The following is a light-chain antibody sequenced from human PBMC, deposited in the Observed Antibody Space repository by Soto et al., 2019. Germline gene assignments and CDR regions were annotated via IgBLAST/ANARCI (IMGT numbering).Light chain of an antibody. CDR3: SSYAGSNNFGVV. CDR1: SSDVGGYNY. CDR2: EVS. J-gene: IGLJ2*01. V-gene: IGLV2-8*01. Sequence: QSALTQPPSASGSPGQSVTISCTGTSSDVGGYNYVSWYQQHPDKAPKLMIYEVSKRPSGVPDRFSGSKSGNTASLTVSGLQAEDEADYYCSSYAGSNNFGVVFGGGTKLTVL.